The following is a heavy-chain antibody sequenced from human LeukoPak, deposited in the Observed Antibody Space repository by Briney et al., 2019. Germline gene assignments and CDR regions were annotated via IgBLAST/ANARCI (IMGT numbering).Heavy chain of an antibody. D-gene: IGHD6-13*01. V-gene: IGHV3-23*01. CDR1: GFTFSSYA. CDR3: AKVSRGYSSSWYGMDV. J-gene: IGHJ6*02. Sequence: GGSLRLSCAASGFTFSSYAMSWVRQAPGKGLEWVSAISGSGGSTYYADSVKGRFTISRDNSKNTLYLQVNSLRAEDTAVYYCAKVSRGYSSSWYGMDVWGQGTTVTVSS. CDR2: ISGSGGST.